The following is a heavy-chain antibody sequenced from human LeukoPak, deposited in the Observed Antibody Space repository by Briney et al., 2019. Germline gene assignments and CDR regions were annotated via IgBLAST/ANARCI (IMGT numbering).Heavy chain of an antibody. D-gene: IGHD5-24*01. Sequence: GRSLRLSGAGSGFTFSSYAMHWVRQAPGKGLEWVAVISYDGSNKYYADSVKGRFTISRDNSKNPLYLQMNSLRAEDTAVYYCARDLGDGYNFDYWGQGTLVTVSS. CDR3: ARDLGDGYNFDY. J-gene: IGHJ4*02. V-gene: IGHV3-30-3*01. CDR2: ISYDGSNK. CDR1: GFTFSSYA.